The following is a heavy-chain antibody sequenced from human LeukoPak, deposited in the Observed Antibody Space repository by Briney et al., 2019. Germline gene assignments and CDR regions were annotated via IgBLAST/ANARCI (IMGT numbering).Heavy chain of an antibody. CDR3: AKGLTGVPFRYYFDY. CDR2: IKSKTDGGTT. V-gene: IGHV3-15*01. J-gene: IGHJ4*02. D-gene: IGHD7-27*01. CDR1: GFTFSNAW. Sequence: GGSLRLSCAASGFTFSNAWMSWVRQAPGKGLEWVGRIKSKTDGGTTDYAAPVKGRFTISRDDSKNTLYLQMNSLRAEDTAVYYCAKGLTGVPFRYYFDYWGQGTLVTVSS.